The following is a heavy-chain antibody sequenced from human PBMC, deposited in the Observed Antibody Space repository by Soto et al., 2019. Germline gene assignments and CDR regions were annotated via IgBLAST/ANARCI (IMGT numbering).Heavy chain of an antibody. CDR3: ARDKGGEFLKGSGMDV. V-gene: IGHV4-59*01. Sequence: QMQLQESGPGLVKPSETLSLICSVSGDSITAYYLSWLRQSPGKELEWIGYIYHNGETNYNPSLKSRVTISADTSKTQFSLRLSSVTAADTGVYSCARDKGGEFLKGSGMDVWGQGTTVIVSS. CDR2: IYHNGET. D-gene: IGHD3-10*01. J-gene: IGHJ6*02. CDR1: GDSITAYY.